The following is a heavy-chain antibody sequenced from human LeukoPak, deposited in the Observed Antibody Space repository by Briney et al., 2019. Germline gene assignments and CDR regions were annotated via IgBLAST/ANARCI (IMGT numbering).Heavy chain of an antibody. CDR3: ARGMVRGDHNWFDP. CDR2: MYYTGNT. D-gene: IGHD3-10*01. Sequence: SETLSLTCTVSGVSISTSNSYWGWIRQPPGKGLEWIGSMYYTGNTYYNASLKSRVTISIDTSKNQISLRLTSVTAADTAVYYCARGMVRGDHNWFDPWGQGTLVTVSS. J-gene: IGHJ5*02. V-gene: IGHV4-39*01. CDR1: GVSISTSNSY.